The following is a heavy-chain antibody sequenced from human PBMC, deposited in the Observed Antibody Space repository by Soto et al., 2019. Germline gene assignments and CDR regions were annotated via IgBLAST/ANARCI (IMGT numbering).Heavy chain of an antibody. Sequence: QVQLVESGGGLVKPGGSLRLSCAASGFTFSDYYMSWIRQAPGKGLEWVSYISSSSSYTNYADTVKGRFTISKDNAKNSLYLQMNSLRAEDTAVYYWARGEFSGPDYWGQGTLVTVSS. CDR1: GFTFSDYY. D-gene: IGHD2-15*01. CDR3: ARGEFSGPDY. CDR2: ISSSSSYT. V-gene: IGHV3-11*05. J-gene: IGHJ4*02.